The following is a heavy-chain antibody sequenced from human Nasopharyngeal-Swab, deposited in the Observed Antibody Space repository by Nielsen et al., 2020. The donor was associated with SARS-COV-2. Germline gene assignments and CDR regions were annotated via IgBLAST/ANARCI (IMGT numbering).Heavy chain of an antibody. J-gene: IGHJ3*02. D-gene: IGHD3-22*01. Sequence: SLKISCAASGFTFSSYWMHWVRQAPGKGLEWVSGISWNSGSIGYADSVKGRFTISRDNAKNSLYLQMNSLRAEDTALYYCAKVWESYYDSSGYYHVDAFDIWGQGTMVTVSS. V-gene: IGHV3-9*01. CDR3: AKVWESYYDSSGYYHVDAFDI. CDR2: ISWNSGSI. CDR1: GFTFSSYW.